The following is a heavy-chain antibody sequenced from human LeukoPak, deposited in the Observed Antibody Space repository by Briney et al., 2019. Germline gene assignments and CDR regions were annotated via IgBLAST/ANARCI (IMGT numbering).Heavy chain of an antibody. CDR2: NDSSERA. Sequence: PSEPLSLPCTVSSDSISNYYWSWLRQPPGKGLEWVGHNDSSERANYSGSLKSPVTISVGTSQNQSSPTFDPLTAAGPARYFRSRPRGYGDYVPWDYWGQGTLVTVSS. CDR1: SDSISNYY. D-gene: IGHD4-17*01. J-gene: IGHJ4*02. V-gene: IGHV4-59*12. CDR3: SRPRGYGDYVPWDY.